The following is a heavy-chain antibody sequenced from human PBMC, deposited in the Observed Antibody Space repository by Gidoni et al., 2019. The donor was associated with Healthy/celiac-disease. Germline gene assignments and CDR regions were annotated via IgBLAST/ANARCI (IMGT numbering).Heavy chain of an antibody. J-gene: IGHJ4*02. CDR3: ARTGISIAVAGSFDY. CDR1: GYTFTSYG. V-gene: IGHV1-18*01. D-gene: IGHD6-19*01. Sequence: QVQLVQSGAEVKKPGASVKVSCKASGYTFTSYGIRWVRQAPGQGLEWMGWITMTTDTSTSTAYMELRSLRSDDTAVYYCARTGISIAVAGSFDYWGQGTLVTVSS.